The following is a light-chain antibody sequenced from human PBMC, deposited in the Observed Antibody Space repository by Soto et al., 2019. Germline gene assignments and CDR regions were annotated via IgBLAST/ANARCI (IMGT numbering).Light chain of an antibody. CDR2: QTS. Sequence: IVSTQSPATLSSFAGDRVTLSFRAIQYINPRFAWYQHRPCQSPRLLIYQTSLRAAGIPARFSASGSGTDFTLTISDVQPEDSAVYYCQQYGYSPGLACGGGTKVDNK. CDR3: QQYGYSPGLA. J-gene: IGKJ4*01. CDR1: QYINPR. V-gene: IGKV3D-11*03.